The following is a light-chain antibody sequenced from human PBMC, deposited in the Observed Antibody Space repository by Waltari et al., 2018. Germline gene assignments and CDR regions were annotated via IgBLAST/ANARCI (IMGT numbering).Light chain of an antibody. CDR2: AAS. CDR3: QQGYRTPIT. V-gene: IGKV1-39*01. Sequence: DIQMTQSPSSLSASVGDRVTITCRASQSISSYLNWYQQKPGKAPKLLIYAASSLQSEVPSRFSGSGSGTDFTLTISSPQPEDFATYYCQQGYRTPITFGQGTRLEIK. J-gene: IGKJ5*01. CDR1: QSISSY.